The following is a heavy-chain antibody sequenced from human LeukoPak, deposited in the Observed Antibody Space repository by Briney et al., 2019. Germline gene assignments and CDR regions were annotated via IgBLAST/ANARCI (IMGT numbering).Heavy chain of an antibody. V-gene: IGHV3-30*02. CDR1: GFTFSSYG. Sequence: GGSLRLSCAASGFTFSSYGMHWDRQAPGKGLEWVAFIRYDGSNKYYADSVKGRFTISRDNSKNTLYLQMNSLRAEDTAVYYCAKESGYSSSWIPFDYWGQGTLFTVSS. CDR2: IRYDGSNK. J-gene: IGHJ4*02. D-gene: IGHD6-13*01. CDR3: AKESGYSSSWIPFDY.